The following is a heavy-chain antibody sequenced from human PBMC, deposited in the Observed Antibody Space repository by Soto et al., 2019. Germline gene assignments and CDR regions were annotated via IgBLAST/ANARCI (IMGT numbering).Heavy chain of an antibody. CDR2: IYHGGNT. J-gene: IGHJ5*01. CDR3: ARHSSYYYDSSAYYDS. CDR1: GAPISTGNW. D-gene: IGHD3-22*01. Sequence: QVHLQESGPGLVQSSGTLSLTCGVSGAPISTGNWWTWVRQPPGKGLEWIGEIYHGGNTNYRPSLKSRVTISVDKAKNQFSLRLSSVTAADTAVYYCARHSSYYYDSSAYYDSGGQGALVTVSS. V-gene: IGHV4-4*02.